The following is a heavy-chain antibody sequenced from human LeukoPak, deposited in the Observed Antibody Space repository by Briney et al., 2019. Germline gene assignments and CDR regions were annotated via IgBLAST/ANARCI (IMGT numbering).Heavy chain of an antibody. V-gene: IGHV3-64D*09. Sequence: GGSLRLSCSASGFTFSRYAMHWVRQAPGKRLEYVSDISSDGVSTYYADSVKGRFTISRDNSKNTLYLQMSSLRTEDTAVYSCVKTFGYCSSTSCYVFDYWGQGTLVTVSS. J-gene: IGHJ4*02. CDR3: VKTFGYCSSTSCYVFDY. D-gene: IGHD2-2*03. CDR1: GFTFSRYA. CDR2: ISSDGVST.